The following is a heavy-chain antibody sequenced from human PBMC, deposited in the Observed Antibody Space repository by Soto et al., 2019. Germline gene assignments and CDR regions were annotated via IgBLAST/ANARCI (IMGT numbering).Heavy chain of an antibody. V-gene: IGHV3-33*01. CDR2: IWYDGSNK. J-gene: IGHJ6*02. CDR1: GFTFSSYG. CDR3: ARFSSSSWYWYYYGMDV. Sequence: GGSLRLSCAASGFTFSSYGMHWVRQAPGKGLEWVAVIWYDGSNKYYADSVKGRFTISRDNSKNTLYLQMNSLRAEDTAVYYCARFSSSSWYWYYYGMDVWGQGTTVTVSS. D-gene: IGHD6-13*01.